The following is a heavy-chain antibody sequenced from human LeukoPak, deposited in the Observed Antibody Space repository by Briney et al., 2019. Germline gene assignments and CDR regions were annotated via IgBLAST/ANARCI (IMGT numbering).Heavy chain of an antibody. V-gene: IGHV3-48*02. J-gene: IGHJ4*02. CDR2: ISGSGSAM. CDR1: GCTFSGYT. Sequence: GGSVRLSCAASGCTFSGYTMNWVRQAPGKGPEWVSHISGSGSAMYYADSVKGRFTISRDNAKNSLYLQMNSLRDEDTALYYCTRDWSYSFDYWGQGTLVTVSS. D-gene: IGHD3-10*01. CDR3: TRDWSYSFDY.